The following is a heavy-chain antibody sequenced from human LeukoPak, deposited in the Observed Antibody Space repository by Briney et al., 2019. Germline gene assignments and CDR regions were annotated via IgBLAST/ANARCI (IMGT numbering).Heavy chain of an antibody. CDR1: GFTFSAYW. CDR2: IKQDGGER. CDR3: ARDMHSSFDY. D-gene: IGHD2-2*01. V-gene: IGHV3-7*05. Sequence: PGGSLRLSCAASGFTFSAYWMSWLRQAPRRGLEWVASIKQDGGERYYVDSVMGRFTISKDNAKNSLYLQMNSLRVDDTAVYYCARDMHSSFDYWGQGTLVTVSS. J-gene: IGHJ4*02.